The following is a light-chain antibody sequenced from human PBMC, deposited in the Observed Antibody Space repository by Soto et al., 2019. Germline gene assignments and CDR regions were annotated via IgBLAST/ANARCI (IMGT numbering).Light chain of an antibody. J-gene: IGKJ1*01. Sequence: DIQVTQSPSTLSASVGDRVTITCRASQSISSWLAWYQQKPGKAPKLLIYKASSLESGVPSRFSGSGSGTDFTLTISSLQPEDFATYYCQKYNSASRTFGQGTKVDI. CDR2: KAS. V-gene: IGKV1-5*03. CDR1: QSISSW. CDR3: QKYNSASRT.